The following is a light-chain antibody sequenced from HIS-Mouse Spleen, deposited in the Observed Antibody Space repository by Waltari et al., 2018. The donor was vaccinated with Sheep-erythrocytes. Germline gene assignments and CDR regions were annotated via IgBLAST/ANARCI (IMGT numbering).Light chain of an antibody. CDR2: GNS. CDR3: QSYDSSLSRV. CDR1: SSNIAPGYA. V-gene: IGLV1-40*01. Sequence: QSVLTQPPSVSGAPGQRVTTSCTGSSSNIAPGYAVHWYQQLPGTAPKPLIYGNSNRPSGVPDRFSGSKSGTSASLAITGLQAEDEADYYCQSYDSSLSRVFGGGTKLTVL. J-gene: IGLJ3*02.